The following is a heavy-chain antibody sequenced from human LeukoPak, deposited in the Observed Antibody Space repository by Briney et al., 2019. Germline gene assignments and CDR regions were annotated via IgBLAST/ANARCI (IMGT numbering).Heavy chain of an antibody. J-gene: IGHJ4*02. D-gene: IGHD5-18*01. CDR1: AFTFSSYG. V-gene: IGHV3-30*03. Sequence: PGGSLRLSCAASAFTFSSYGMHCVRQAPGKGLEWVAVISYDGSNKYYADSVKGRFTISRDNSKNTLYLQMNSLRAEDTAVYYCARTADTERFDYWGQGTLVTVSS. CDR2: ISYDGSNK. CDR3: ARTADTERFDY.